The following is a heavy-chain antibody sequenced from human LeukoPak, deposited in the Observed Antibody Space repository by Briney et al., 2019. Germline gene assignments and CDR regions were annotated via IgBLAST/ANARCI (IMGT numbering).Heavy chain of an antibody. CDR3: ARHGVATMGYYYYMDV. CDR2: ISSTGRT. D-gene: IGHD5-12*01. J-gene: IGHJ6*03. Sequence: PSETLSLTCTVSGDSISNYYWSWIRQPPGKGLEWIGRISSTGRTDYNPSLTSRVTISVDTSKNQFSMKLSSVTAADTAVYYCARHGVATMGYYYYMDVWGKGTTVTVSS. CDR1: GDSISNYY. V-gene: IGHV4-59*08.